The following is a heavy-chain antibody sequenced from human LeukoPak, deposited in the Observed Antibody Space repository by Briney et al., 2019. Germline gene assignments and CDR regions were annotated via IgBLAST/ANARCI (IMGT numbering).Heavy chain of an antibody. CDR3: AKDRSVWIVGALELFDY. CDR1: GFTFSSYG. Sequence: GGSLRLSCAASGFTFSSYGMHWVRQAPGKGLEWVAFIRYDGSNKYYADSVKGRFTISRDNSKNTLYLQMNSLRAEDTAVYYCAKDRSVWIVGALELFDYWGQGTLVTVSS. J-gene: IGHJ4*02. D-gene: IGHD1-26*01. V-gene: IGHV3-30*02. CDR2: IRYDGSNK.